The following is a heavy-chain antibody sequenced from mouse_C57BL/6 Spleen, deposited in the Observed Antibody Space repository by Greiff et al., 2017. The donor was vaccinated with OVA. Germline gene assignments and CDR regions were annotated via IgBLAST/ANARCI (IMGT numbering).Heavy chain of an antibody. V-gene: IGHV5-4*01. CDR3: ARDNWDVEVWFAY. D-gene: IGHD4-1*02. Sequence: EVMLVESGGGLVKPGGSLKLSCAASGFTFSSYAMSWVRQTPEKRLEWVATISDGGSYTYYPDNVKGRFTISRDNAKNNLYLQMSHLKSEDTAMYYCARDNWDVEVWFAYWGQGTLVTVSA. J-gene: IGHJ3*01. CDR1: GFTFSSYA. CDR2: ISDGGSYT.